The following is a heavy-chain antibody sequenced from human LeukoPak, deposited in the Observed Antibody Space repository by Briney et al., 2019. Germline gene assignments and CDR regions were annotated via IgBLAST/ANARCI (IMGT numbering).Heavy chain of an antibody. CDR1: GFTFSSYG. D-gene: IGHD6-19*01. V-gene: IGHV3-30*18. Sequence: GGSLRLSCAASGFTFSSYGMHWVRQAPGKGLEWVAVISYDGSNKYCADSVKGRFTISRDNSKNTLYLQMNSLRAEDTAVYYCAKDHSGWYPQTGFDYWGQGTLVTVSS. CDR2: ISYDGSNK. J-gene: IGHJ4*02. CDR3: AKDHSGWYPQTGFDY.